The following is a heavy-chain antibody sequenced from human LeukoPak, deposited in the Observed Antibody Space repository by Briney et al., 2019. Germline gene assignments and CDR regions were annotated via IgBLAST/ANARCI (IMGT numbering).Heavy chain of an antibody. CDR1: GYTLTELS. J-gene: IGHJ5*02. V-gene: IGHV1-24*01. CDR3: ARDHVFYYGSGSYYFWFDP. Sequence: ASVKVSCKVSGYTLTELSMHWVRQAPGKGLEWMGGFDPEDGETIYAQKFQGRVTMTEDTSTDTAYMELSSLRSEDTAVYYCARDHVFYYGSGSYYFWFDPWGQGTLVTVSS. D-gene: IGHD3-10*01. CDR2: FDPEDGET.